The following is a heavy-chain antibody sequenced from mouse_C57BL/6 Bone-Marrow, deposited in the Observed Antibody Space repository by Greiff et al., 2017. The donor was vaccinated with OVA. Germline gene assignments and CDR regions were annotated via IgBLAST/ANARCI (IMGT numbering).Heavy chain of an antibody. CDR1: GYSITSGYY. Sequence: EVKLVESGPGLVKPSQSLSLTCSVTGYSITSGYYWNWIRQFPGNKLEWMGYISYDGSNNYNPSLKNRISITRDTSKNQFFLKLNSVTTEDTATYYCAKDLPYYSTNYYAMCYWGQGTSVTVSS. J-gene: IGHJ4*01. V-gene: IGHV3-6*01. CDR2: ISYDGSN. CDR3: AKDLPYYSTNYYAMCY. D-gene: IGHD2-5*01.